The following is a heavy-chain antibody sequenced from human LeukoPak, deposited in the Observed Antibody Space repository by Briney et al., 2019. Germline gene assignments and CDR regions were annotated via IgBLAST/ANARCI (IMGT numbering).Heavy chain of an antibody. Sequence: GGSLRLSCAASGFTFRSYGMHWVRQAPGKGLEWVAVISYDGSNKYYADSVKGRFTISRDNSKNTLYLQMNSLRAEDTAVYYCTVGATGSVDYWGQGTLVTVSS. D-gene: IGHD1-26*01. CDR3: TVGATGSVDY. J-gene: IGHJ4*02. CDR1: GFTFRSYG. CDR2: ISYDGSNK. V-gene: IGHV3-30*03.